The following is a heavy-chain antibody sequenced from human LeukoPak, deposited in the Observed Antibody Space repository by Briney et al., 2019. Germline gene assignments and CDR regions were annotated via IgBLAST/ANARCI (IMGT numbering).Heavy chain of an antibody. CDR1: GFTFRSYS. D-gene: IGHD2-2*01. CDR3: ARAPTVLVGYCSSSSCQADY. CDR2: IDPSSTYI. Sequence: GGSLRLSCAASGFTFRSYSMNWVRQAPWKGLEWVSAIDPSSTYIYYADSVKGRFTISRDNAENSLYLQMNSLRVEDTAVYYCARAPTVLVGYCSSSSCQADYWGQGTLVTVSS. V-gene: IGHV3-21*01. J-gene: IGHJ4*02.